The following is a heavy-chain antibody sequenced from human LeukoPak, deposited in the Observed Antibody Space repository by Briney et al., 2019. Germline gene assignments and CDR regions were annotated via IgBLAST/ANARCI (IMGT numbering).Heavy chain of an antibody. CDR1: GFTFSDYY. Sequence: GGSLRLSCAAPGFTFSDYYMSWIRPAPGKGLEWVSYISSSRSYTNYADSVKGRFTISRDNAKNSLYLQMNSLRAEDTAVYYCAREDSNAFDIWGQGTMVTVSS. CDR3: AREDSNAFDI. CDR2: ISSSRSYT. V-gene: IGHV3-11*06. J-gene: IGHJ3*02. D-gene: IGHD6-13*01.